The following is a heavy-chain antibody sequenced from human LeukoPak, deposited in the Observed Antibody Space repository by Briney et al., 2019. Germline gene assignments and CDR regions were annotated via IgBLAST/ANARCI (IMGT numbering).Heavy chain of an antibody. CDR3: ARVSWSGYYMSSRWFDP. J-gene: IGHJ5*02. CDR2: ISYDGATL. D-gene: IGHD3-3*01. Sequence: GGSLRLSCAASGFTFNDYYLSWIRQAPGKGLEWISSISYDGATLFYADSVKGRFTISRDNAKNSLYPQMNSLRAEDTAVYYCARVSWSGYYMSSRWFDPWGQGTLVTVSS. CDR1: GFTFNDYY. V-gene: IGHV3-11*04.